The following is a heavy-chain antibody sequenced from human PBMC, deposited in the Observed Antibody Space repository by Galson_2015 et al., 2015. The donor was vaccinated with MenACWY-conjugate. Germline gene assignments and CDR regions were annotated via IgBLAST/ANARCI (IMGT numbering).Heavy chain of an antibody. CDR3: ARGPRRTYDSRGYYFDS. V-gene: IGHV3-23*01. CDR2: IRDSDDAT. D-gene: IGHD3-22*01. CDR1: GFTLRNYA. J-gene: IGHJ4*02. Sequence: SLRLSCAASGFTLRNYAMNWVRQTPGKGLEWLSSIRDSDDATDYADSVRGRFTVSRDDSKNTLFLQMDSLRAEDTAVYYCARGPRRTYDSRGYYFDSWGQGTLVTVSS.